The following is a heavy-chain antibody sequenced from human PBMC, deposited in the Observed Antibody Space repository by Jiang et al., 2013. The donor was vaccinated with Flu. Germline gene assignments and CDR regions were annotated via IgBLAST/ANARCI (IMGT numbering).Heavy chain of an antibody. CDR3: AREYPSPGYSYENIDY. CDR1: GFTFSSYA. D-gene: IGHD5-18*01. J-gene: IGHJ4*02. Sequence: QLVESGGGVAQPGRSLRLSCAASGFTFSSYAMHWVRQAPGKGLEWVAVISYDGSNKYYADSVKGRFTISRDNSKNTLYLQMNSLRAEDTAVYYCAREYPSPGYSYENIDYWGQGTLVTVSS. CDR2: ISYDGSNK. V-gene: IGHV3-30-3*01.